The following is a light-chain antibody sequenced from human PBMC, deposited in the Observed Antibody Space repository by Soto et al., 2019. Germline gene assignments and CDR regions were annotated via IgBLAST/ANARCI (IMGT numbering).Light chain of an antibody. Sequence: QSVLTQPASVSGSPGQSITISCTGTSSDVGGYNYVSWYQQHPGQAPRLLIYDVTNRPSGISNRFSASKSGNTASLTISGLQVEDEADYYCSSYSSPNTRLFGTGTKVTVL. CDR3: SSYSSPNTRL. CDR1: SSDVGGYNY. CDR2: DVT. V-gene: IGLV2-14*03. J-gene: IGLJ1*01.